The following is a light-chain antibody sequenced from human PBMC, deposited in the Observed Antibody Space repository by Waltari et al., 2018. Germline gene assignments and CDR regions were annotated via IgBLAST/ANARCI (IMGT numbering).Light chain of an antibody. V-gene: IGKV1-27*01. CDR1: PDNSTS. CDR3: QKYNSAPWT. Sequence: DIQMTQSPSSLSASVGDRVTITCRASPDNSTSLAWYQQIPGKVPKVLIFAISTLQSGVPSRFSGSGSGTDFTLTISSLQPEDVATYYCQKYNSAPWTFGQGTRVEIK. CDR2: AIS. J-gene: IGKJ1*01.